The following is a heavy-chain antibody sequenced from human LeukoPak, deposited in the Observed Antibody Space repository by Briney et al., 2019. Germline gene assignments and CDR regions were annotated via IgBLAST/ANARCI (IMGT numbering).Heavy chain of an antibody. CDR3: AREYSGSYSSSEYFQH. D-gene: IGHD1-26*01. J-gene: IGHJ1*01. CDR1: GFTVSSNY. CDR2: IYSGGST. V-gene: IGHV3-66*01. Sequence: GGSLRLSCAASGFTVSSNYMSWVRQAPGKGLEWVSVIYSGGSTYYADSVQGRFTISRDNSKNTLYLQMNSLRAEDTAVYYCAREYSGSYSSSEYFQHWGQGTLVTVSS.